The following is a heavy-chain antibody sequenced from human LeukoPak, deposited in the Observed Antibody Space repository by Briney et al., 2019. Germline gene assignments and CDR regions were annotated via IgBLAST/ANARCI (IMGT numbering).Heavy chain of an antibody. CDR2: ISSTSSLI. CDR1: GFTFSSFN. V-gene: IGHV3-21*01. J-gene: IGHJ4*02. D-gene: IGHD6-19*01. Sequence: GGSLRLSCAASGFTFSSFNMNWVRQAPGKGLEWVSSISSTSSLIWYADSLKGRFTISRDNAKNSLYLQMDGLRAEDTAVYYCARYNSGWNDYWGQGTLVTVSS. CDR3: ARYNSGWNDY.